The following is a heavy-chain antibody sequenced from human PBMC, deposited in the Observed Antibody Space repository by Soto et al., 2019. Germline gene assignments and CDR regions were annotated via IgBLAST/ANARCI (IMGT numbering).Heavy chain of an antibody. CDR2: IGTRGDI. J-gene: IGHJ6*02. CDR3: AREETAWPLAYGLDV. V-gene: IGHV3-21*01. Sequence: PGGSLRLSCVASGFTFSSYSMNWVRQAPGEGLEWVSTIGTRGDIYYAESLKGRFTISRHNAKNSLSLKMNSLRVEDTAVYYCAREETAWPLAYGLDVWGQGTAVTVSS. CDR1: GFTFSSYS. D-gene: IGHD2-21*02.